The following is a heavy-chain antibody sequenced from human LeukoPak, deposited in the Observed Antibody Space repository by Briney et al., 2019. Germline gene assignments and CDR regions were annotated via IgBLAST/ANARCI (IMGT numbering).Heavy chain of an antibody. J-gene: IGHJ4*02. CDR1: GFTFDDYG. CDR3: ARVSGEYRDY. D-gene: IGHD4-17*01. V-gene: IGHV3-21*01. Sequence: GGSLRLSCAAPGFTFDDYGMSWVRQAPGKGLEWVSSVTSSSDYKFYADSVKGRFTISRDNAKNSLYLQMNSLRAEDTAVYYCARVSGEYRDYWGQGTLVTVSS. CDR2: VTSSSDYK.